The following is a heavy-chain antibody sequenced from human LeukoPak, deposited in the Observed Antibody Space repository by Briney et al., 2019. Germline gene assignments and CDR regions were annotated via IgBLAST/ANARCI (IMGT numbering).Heavy chain of an antibody. CDR1: GGSISSSSYY. CDR2: IYYSGST. J-gene: IGHJ5*02. D-gene: IGHD6-13*01. CDR3: ATSRYSSNWYEGLNWFDP. V-gene: IGHV4-39*07. Sequence: KPSETLSLTCTVSGGSISSSSYYWGWIRQPPGKGLEWIGSIYYSGSTYYNPSLKSRVTISVDTSKNQLSLKLSSVTAADTAVYYCATSRYSSNWYEGLNWFDPWGQGTLVTVSS.